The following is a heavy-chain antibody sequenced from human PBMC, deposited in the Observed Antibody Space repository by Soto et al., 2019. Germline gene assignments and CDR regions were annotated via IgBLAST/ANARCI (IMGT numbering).Heavy chain of an antibody. V-gene: IGHV4-59*12. CDR1: GGSLSSYY. D-gene: IGHD3-9*01. CDR3: ARLKTYDVLKKSDY. CDR2: IYYSGST. Sequence: SETLSLTCVVSGGSLSSYYWSWIRQPPGKGLEWIGYIYYSGSTESNPSLKSRVTISLDKSKNQFSLNVSSVTAADTAVYYCARLKTYDVLKKSDYWGQGSLVTVS. J-gene: IGHJ4*02.